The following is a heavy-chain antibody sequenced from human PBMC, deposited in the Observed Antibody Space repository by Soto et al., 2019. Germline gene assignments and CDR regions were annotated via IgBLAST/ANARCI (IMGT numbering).Heavy chain of an antibody. CDR3: TTAVGYSVADCYYYGMDV. J-gene: IGHJ6*02. V-gene: IGHV3-15*01. CDR2: IKSKTDGGTT. CDR1: GFTFSNAW. Sequence: PGGSLRLSCAASGFTFSNAWMSWVRQAPGKGLEWVGRIKSKTDGGTTDYAAPVKGRFTISRDDSKNTLYLQMNSLKTEDTAVYYCTTAVGYSVADCYYYGMDVWGQGTTVTVSS. D-gene: IGHD5-12*01.